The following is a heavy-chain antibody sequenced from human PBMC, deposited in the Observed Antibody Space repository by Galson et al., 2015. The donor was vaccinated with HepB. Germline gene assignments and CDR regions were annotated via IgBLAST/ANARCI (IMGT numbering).Heavy chain of an antibody. D-gene: IGHD6-13*01. V-gene: IGHV3-30*02. Sequence: SLRLSCAASGFTFSSYGMHWVRQAPGKGLEWVAFIRYDGSNKYYADSVKGRFTISRDNSKNTLYLQMNSLRAEDTAVYYCAKDPYSSSWYSWWFDPWGQGTLVTVSS. CDR3: AKDPYSSSWYSWWFDP. CDR2: IRYDGSNK. CDR1: GFTFSSYG. J-gene: IGHJ5*02.